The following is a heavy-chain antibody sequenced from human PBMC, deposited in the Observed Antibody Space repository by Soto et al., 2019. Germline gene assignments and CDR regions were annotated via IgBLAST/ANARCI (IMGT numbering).Heavy chain of an antibody. D-gene: IGHD3-10*01. Sequence: LRLSCAASGFIFSTYRMNWVRQVPGKGLEWVANINQDGSEKYYVDSVKGRFTISRDNAKNSLYLQMNSLRAEDTAVYYCARGILIWFGESTSYYFDYWGQGTLVTVS. CDR3: ARGILIWFGESTSYYFDY. CDR2: INQDGSEK. CDR1: GFIFSTYR. J-gene: IGHJ4*02. V-gene: IGHV3-7*03.